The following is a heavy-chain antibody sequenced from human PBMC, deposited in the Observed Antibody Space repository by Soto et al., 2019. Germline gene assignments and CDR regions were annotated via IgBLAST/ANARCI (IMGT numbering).Heavy chain of an antibody. CDR1: GDTFSSYS. CDR2: IIPIFAKP. Sequence: QVQLIQSGAELKRPGSSVKVSCKASGDTFSSYSITWLRQAPGQRLEWMGGIIPIFAKPTYAQKFQGRVAITADDSTITVYMEPTSLTSEDTAGYYCARGPVIWNYFYIWGQGTPVSVSS. D-gene: IGHD1-7*01. J-gene: IGHJ3*02. CDR3: ARGPVIWNYFYI. V-gene: IGHV1-69*01.